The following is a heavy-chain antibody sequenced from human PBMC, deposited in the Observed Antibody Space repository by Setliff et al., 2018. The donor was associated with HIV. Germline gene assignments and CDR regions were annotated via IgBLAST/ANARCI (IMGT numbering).Heavy chain of an antibody. CDR3: AKDKSYHDYIWGSSVLAY. Sequence: SVKVSCKASGYTFTSYYMHWVRQAPGQGLEWMGGIIPIFGTANYAQKFQGRVTITTDESTSTAYMELSSLRPEDTAIYYCAKDKSYHDYIWGSSVLAYWGQGTLVTVSS. CDR2: IIPIFGTA. CDR1: GYTFTSYY. V-gene: IGHV1-69*05. J-gene: IGHJ4*02. D-gene: IGHD3-16*01.